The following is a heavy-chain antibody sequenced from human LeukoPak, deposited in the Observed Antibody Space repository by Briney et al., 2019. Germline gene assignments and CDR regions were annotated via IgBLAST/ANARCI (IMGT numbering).Heavy chain of an antibody. J-gene: IGHJ4*02. CDR3: ARDGGPSTVTNDY. CDR1: GFTFSSYN. V-gene: IGHV3-48*02. D-gene: IGHD4-17*01. CDR2: IRSDSGIV. Sequence: PGGSLRLSCAASGFTFSSYNMNWVRQAPGKGLEWLLNIRSDSGIVFYADSVKGRFTISRDNAKNSLFLQMNSLRDEDTAVYYCARDGGPSTVTNDYWGQGTLVTVCS.